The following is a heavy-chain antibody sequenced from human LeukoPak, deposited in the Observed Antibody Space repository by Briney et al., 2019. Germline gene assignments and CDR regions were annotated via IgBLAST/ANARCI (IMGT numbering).Heavy chain of an antibody. CDR3: ARDSRTGTTGPFDI. J-gene: IGHJ3*02. Sequence: GSLRLSCAASGFTVSNNYMSWVRQAPGEGLEWLSIIYTGDSTYYANSVVGRFTISRDNSKNTLYLEMNSLRVDDTAVYYCARDSRTGTTGPFDIWGQGTMVTVSS. V-gene: IGHV3-53*01. D-gene: IGHD1-1*01. CDR2: IYTGDST. CDR1: GFTVSNNY.